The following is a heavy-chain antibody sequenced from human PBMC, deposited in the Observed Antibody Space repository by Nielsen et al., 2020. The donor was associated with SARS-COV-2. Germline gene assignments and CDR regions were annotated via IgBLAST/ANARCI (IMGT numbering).Heavy chain of an antibody. CDR2: INPSGGST. CDR1: GYTFTSYY. J-gene: IGHJ6*03. CDR3: ARAGGYCSSTSCYYYYYYYMDV. V-gene: IGHV1-46*01. D-gene: IGHD2-2*01. Sequence: GSVKVSCKASGYTFTSYYMHWVRQAPGQGLEWMGIINPSGGSTSYAQKFQGRVTMTRDTSTSTVYMELSSLRSEDTAVYYCARAGGYCSSTSCYYYYYYYMDVWGKGTTVTVSS.